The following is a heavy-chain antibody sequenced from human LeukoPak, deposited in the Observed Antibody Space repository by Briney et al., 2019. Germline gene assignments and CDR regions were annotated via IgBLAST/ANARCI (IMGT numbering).Heavy chain of an antibody. J-gene: IGHJ4*02. D-gene: IGHD2-2*01. CDR1: GYSFTSYW. V-gene: IGHV5-51*01. CDR3: ARRRGSSTGQFDC. Sequence: GESLNISCKGSGYSFTSYWIGWVRQMPGKGLEWVGIIYPNDSDTRYSPSFQGQVTISADKSISTAYLQWGSLKASDTAMYYCARRRGSSTGQFDCWGQGTLVTV. CDR2: IYPNDSDT.